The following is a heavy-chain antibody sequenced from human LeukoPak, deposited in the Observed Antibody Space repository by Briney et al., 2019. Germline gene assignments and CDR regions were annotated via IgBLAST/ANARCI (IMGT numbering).Heavy chain of an antibody. V-gene: IGHV4-38-2*01. D-gene: IGHD2-2*01. J-gene: IGHJ3*02. Sequence: PSETLSLTCAVSGYSISSGYYWGWIRQPPGRGLEFIASIYRSGSTYHNPSLKSRVTISLDMSRNQFSLKLDSLTAADTAVYFCVTQVVPAAIPDALDIWGQGTVVTVFS. CDR2: IYRSGST. CDR3: VTQVVPAAIPDALDI. CDR1: GYSISSGYY.